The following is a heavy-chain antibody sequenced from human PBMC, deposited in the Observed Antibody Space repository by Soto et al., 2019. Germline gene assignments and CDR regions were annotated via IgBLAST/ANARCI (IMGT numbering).Heavy chain of an antibody. V-gene: IGHV4-4*02. Sequence: QVQLQESGPGLVKPSGTLSLTCAVSGGSISSTNWWSWVRQPPGKGLEWIGEIYHGGSTNYNPSLKGPVTISVDKPKNQFSLKLSSVTAAATAVYYCARGLSTLSPLAYWGHGTLVTVSS. CDR1: GGSISSTNW. CDR3: ARGLSTLSPLAY. CDR2: IYHGGST. J-gene: IGHJ1*01. D-gene: IGHD3-16*02.